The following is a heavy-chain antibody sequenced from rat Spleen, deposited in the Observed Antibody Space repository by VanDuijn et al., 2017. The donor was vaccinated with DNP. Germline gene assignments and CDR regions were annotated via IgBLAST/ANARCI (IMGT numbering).Heavy chain of an antibody. Sequence: EVQLVESGGDLVQPGRSLKLSCVVSGFTFNNCWMAWIRQVPGKGLEWVAAITSSGGSTYYPDSVKGRFTISRDNAKSTLYLQMNSLRSEDTATYFWGEWGFGSSNYFAYWGQGTLVIVSS. V-gene: IGHV5-31*01. J-gene: IGHJ3*01. CDR1: GFTFNNCW. D-gene: IGHD4-3*01. CDR3: GEWGFGSSNYFAY. CDR2: ITSSGGST.